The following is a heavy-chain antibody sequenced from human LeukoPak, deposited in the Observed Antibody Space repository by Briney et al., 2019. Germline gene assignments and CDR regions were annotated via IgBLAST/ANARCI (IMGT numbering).Heavy chain of an antibody. D-gene: IGHD3-3*01. CDR3: ARGITIFGVVHDPNDY. J-gene: IGHJ4*02. CDR2: ISSSSSTI. CDR1: GFTFSSYN. Sequence: GGSLRLSCAASGFTFSSYNMNWVRQAPGKGLEWVSYISSSSSTIYYADSVKGRFTISRDNAKNSLYLQMNSLRAEDTAVYYCARGITIFGVVHDPNDYWGQGTLVTVSS. V-gene: IGHV3-48*01.